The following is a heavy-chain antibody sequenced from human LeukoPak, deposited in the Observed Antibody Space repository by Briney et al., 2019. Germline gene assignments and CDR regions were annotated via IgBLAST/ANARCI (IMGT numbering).Heavy chain of an antibody. D-gene: IGHD5-12*01. CDR3: AIPKGKWLQWLFDF. CDR2: LDPEDGDT. CDR1: GYTFTDYY. J-gene: IGHJ4*02. V-gene: IGHV1-69-2*01. Sequence: ASVKVSYKVSGYTFTDYYMHWIRQAPGKPLAWMGLLDPEDGDTIYANNFQGRVAITPDTSTNTAYMELDTLTSSDTALYYSAIPKGKWLQWLFDFWGQGTLVTVSS.